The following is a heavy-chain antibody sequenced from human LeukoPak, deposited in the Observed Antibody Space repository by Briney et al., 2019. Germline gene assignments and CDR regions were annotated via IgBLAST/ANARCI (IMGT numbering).Heavy chain of an antibody. D-gene: IGHD3-10*01. V-gene: IGHV1-2*02. CDR2: INPNSGGT. J-gene: IGHJ4*02. CDR1: GYTFTGYY. Sequence: SVKVSCKASGYTFTGYYMHWVRQAPGQGLEWMGWINPNSGGTNYAQKFQGRVTMTRDTSISTAYMELSRLRSDDTAVYYCARNAGSGSYHFDYWGQGTLVTVSS. CDR3: ARNAGSGSYHFDY.